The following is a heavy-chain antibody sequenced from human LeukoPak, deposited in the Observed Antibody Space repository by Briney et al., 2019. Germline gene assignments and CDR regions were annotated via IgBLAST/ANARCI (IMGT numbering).Heavy chain of an antibody. CDR3: GRDWSGSYSWARFYYYGMDV. J-gene: IGHJ6*02. CDR2: ISADNGNT. CDR1: GYSFINYG. Sequence: GASVTVSCKASGYSFINYGVSWVRQAPGQGLEWMGWISADNGNTNYAQKLQGRVTMTTDTSTSTAYMELRSLRSDDTAVYYCGRDWSGSYSWARFYYYGMDVWGQGTTVTVSS. D-gene: IGHD1-26*01. V-gene: IGHV1-18*01.